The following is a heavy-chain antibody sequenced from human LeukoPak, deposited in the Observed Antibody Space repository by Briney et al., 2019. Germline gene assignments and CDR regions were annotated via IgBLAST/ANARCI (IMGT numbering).Heavy chain of an antibody. V-gene: IGHV3-23*01. D-gene: IGHD6-13*01. CDR3: AKAASSSWPSYYYGMDV. CDR2: ITGSCGNT. J-gene: IGHJ6*02. Sequence: GGSLRLSCAASGFIFSSYSMSWVRQAPGMGLEWVSVITGSCGNTYYADSVKGRFTISKDNSKNTVYLQMSSLRVDDTAVYYCAKAASSSWPSYYYGMDVWGQGTTVTVSS. CDR1: GFIFSSYS.